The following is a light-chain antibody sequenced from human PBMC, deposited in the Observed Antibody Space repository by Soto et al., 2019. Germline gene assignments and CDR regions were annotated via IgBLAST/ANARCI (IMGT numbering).Light chain of an antibody. CDR2: SAS. Sequence: DIQMTQSPSSLSASVGDRVTITCRASQDIGYFLTWYQQRPGKVPKLIIYSASSLFSGAPSRFSGSGSGTDFTLNIFTLKTHDVATYYCQQYDSAPFTFGPGNRVEIK. CDR3: QQYDSAPFT. CDR1: QDIGYF. J-gene: IGKJ3*01. V-gene: IGKV1-27*01.